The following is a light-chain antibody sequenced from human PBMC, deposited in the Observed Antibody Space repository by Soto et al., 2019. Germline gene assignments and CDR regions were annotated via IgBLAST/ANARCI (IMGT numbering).Light chain of an antibody. CDR1: SSDVGGYNY. CDR3: SSYAGSSNV. Sequence: QSVLTQPPSASGSPGQSVAISCTVTSSDVGGYNYVSWYQQHPGKAPKLMIYEANKRPSGVPDRFSGSKSGNTASLTVSGLRAEDEADYYCSSYAGSSNVFGTGTKVTVL. V-gene: IGLV2-8*01. J-gene: IGLJ1*01. CDR2: EAN.